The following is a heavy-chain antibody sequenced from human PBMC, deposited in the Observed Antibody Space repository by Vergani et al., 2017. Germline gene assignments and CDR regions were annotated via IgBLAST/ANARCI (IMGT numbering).Heavy chain of an antibody. CDR3: ARGARFYGPEAHYYMDV. Sequence: QVQLVQSGAEVKKPGSSVKVSCKASGGTFSSYAISWVRQAPGQGLEWMGGIIPIFGTANYAQKFQGRVTITADESTSTAYMELSSLRSEDTAVYYCARGARFYGPEAHYYMDVWGKGTTVTVSS. V-gene: IGHV1-69*01. D-gene: IGHD2/OR15-2a*01. CDR1: GGTFSSYA. CDR2: IIPIFGTA. J-gene: IGHJ6*03.